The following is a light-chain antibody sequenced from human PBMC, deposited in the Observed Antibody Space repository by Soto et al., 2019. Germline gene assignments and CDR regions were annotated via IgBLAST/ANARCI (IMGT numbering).Light chain of an antibody. V-gene: IGKV1-39*01. CDR3: THLKCLLIP. CDR2: AAS. Sequence: IQVTMSLSSLSLTVEDRVTITCRASQSISSYLNWYQQKPGKAPKLLIYAASSLQSGVPSRFSGSGSGTDFTLTISSFQPEDSTRYCCTHLKCLLIPFAQGTRLEIK. J-gene: IGKJ5*01. CDR1: QSISSY.